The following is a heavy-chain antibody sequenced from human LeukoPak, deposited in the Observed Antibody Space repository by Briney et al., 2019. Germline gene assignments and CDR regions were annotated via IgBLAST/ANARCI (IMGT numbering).Heavy chain of an antibody. CDR1: GGSVSSGSYY. D-gene: IGHD6-19*01. CDR3: AREEYSSGWYGFDY. J-gene: IGHJ4*02. CDR2: IYYSGST. V-gene: IGHV4-61*01. Sequence: SETLSLTCTVSGGSVSSGSYYWSWIRQPPGKGLEWIGYIYYSGSTNDNPSLKSRVTISVDTSKNQFSLKLSSVTGADTAVYYCAREEYSSGWYGFDYWGQGTLVTVSS.